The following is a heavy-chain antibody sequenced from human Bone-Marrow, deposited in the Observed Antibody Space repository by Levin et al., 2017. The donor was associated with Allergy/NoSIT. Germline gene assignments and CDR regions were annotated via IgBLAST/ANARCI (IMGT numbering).Heavy chain of an antibody. CDR3: ARDDDDSSGYLEGTGLNYYYGMDV. V-gene: IGHV1-18*01. CDR2: ISAYNGNT. Sequence: ASVKVSCKASGYTFTSYGISWVRQAPGQGLEWMGWISAYNGNTNYAQKLQGRVTMTTDTSTSTAYMELRSLRSDDTAVYYCARDDDDSSGYLEGTGLNYYYGMDVWGQGTTVTVSS. J-gene: IGHJ6*02. CDR1: GYTFTSYG. D-gene: IGHD3-22*01.